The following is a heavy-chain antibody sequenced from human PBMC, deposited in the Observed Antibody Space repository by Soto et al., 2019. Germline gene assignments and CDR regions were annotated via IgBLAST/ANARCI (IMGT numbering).Heavy chain of an antibody. V-gene: IGHV1-69*06. CDR2: IIPIFGTA. Sequence: ASVKVSCKASGGTFSSYAISWVRQAPGQGLEWMGGIIPIFGTANYAQKFQGRVTITADKSTSTAYMELSSLRSEDTAVYYCASVMTPRNAFDIWGQGTMVTVSS. D-gene: IGHD2-21*02. CDR3: ASVMTPRNAFDI. CDR1: GGTFSSYA. J-gene: IGHJ3*02.